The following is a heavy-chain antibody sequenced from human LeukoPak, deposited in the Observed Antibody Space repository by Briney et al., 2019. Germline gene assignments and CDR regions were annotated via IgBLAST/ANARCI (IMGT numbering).Heavy chain of an antibody. J-gene: IGHJ6*02. Sequence: PSETLSLTCTVSGASITSDFGDWIRQSPGKGPEWIGYIYDTGSTNYNPTLRGRVTISADRSKNQFSLKLNSVTAADTAVYYCARHHGRQRSAWQWGPKQNYHHGMDVWGQGTTVTVSS. CDR1: GASITSDF. CDR2: IYDTGST. CDR3: ARHHGRQRSAWQWGPKQNYHHGMDV. V-gene: IGHV4-59*08. D-gene: IGHD6-19*01.